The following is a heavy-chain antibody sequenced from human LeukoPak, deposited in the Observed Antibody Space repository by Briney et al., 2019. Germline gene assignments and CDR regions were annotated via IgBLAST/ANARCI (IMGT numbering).Heavy chain of an antibody. CDR3: ARAQQLVYFHH. CDR1: GYTITSYY. Sequence: ASVKVSCKASGYTITSYYMHWVRQAPGQGLEWMGIINPSGGSTSYAQKFQGRVTMTRDTSTSTVYMELSSLRSEDTAAYYCARAQQLVYFHHWGQGTLVTVSS. D-gene: IGHD6-6*01. CDR2: INPSGGST. J-gene: IGHJ1*01. V-gene: IGHV1-46*01.